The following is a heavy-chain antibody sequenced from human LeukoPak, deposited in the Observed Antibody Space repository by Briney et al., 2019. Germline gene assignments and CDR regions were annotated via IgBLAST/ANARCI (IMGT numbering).Heavy chain of an antibody. D-gene: IGHD3-10*01. V-gene: IGHV4-30-4*01. CDR3: ARVYRPIMVRGSNWFGP. Sequence: PSETLSLTCTVSGGSISSGDYFWSWIRQPPGKGLEWIGYIYYSGSTFYSPSLKSRVTISVDTSKNQFSLKLSSVTATDTAVYYCARVYRPIMVRGSNWFGPWGQGTLVTVSS. CDR2: IYYSGST. J-gene: IGHJ5*02. CDR1: GGSISSGDYF.